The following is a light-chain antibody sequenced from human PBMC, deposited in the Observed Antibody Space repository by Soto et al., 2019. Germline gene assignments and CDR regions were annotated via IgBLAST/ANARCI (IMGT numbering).Light chain of an antibody. V-gene: IGKV3-20*01. CDR2: GVS. CDR1: QSVSSNY. Sequence: EIVLTQSPGTLSLSPGERATLSCRASQSVSSNYLAWYQQKPGQAPRLLFYGVSSRATGIPDRFSGSGSGTDFTLTISRLEPEDFAVYYCQQFGTSFQTFGQGTKVEIK. J-gene: IGKJ1*01. CDR3: QQFGTSFQT.